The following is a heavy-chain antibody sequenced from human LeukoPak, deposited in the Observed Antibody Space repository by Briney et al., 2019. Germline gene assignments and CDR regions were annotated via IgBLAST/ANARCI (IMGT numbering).Heavy chain of an antibody. Sequence: SQTLSLTCAVSGGSISSDGYSWSWIRQPPGKGLEWIGYIYHTGNTCYNPALRSRVTISLDRSKNQFSLKLTSVTAADTAVYYCAREAYDVLTGLGGGMDVWGQGTTVTVSS. CDR3: AREAYDVLTGLGGGMDV. CDR2: IYHTGNT. D-gene: IGHD3-9*01. J-gene: IGHJ6*02. V-gene: IGHV4-30-2*01. CDR1: GGSISSDGYS.